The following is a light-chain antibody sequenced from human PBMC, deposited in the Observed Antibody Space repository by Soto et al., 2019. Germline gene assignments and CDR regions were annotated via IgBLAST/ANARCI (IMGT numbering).Light chain of an antibody. CDR3: QSWGTGIQV. J-gene: IGLJ2*01. CDR1: SGHSSYA. V-gene: IGLV4-69*01. CDR2: LNSDGSH. Sequence: QSVLTQSPSASASLGASVKLTCTLSSGHSSYAIAWHQQQPEKGPRYLRKLNSDGSHSKGDGIPDRFSGSSSGAERYLTISSLQSEDEADYHCQSWGTGIQVFGGGTKLTVL.